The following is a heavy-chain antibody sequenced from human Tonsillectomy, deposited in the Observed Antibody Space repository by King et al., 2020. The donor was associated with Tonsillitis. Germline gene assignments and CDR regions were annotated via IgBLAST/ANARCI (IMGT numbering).Heavy chain of an antibody. D-gene: IGHD3-16*01. V-gene: IGHV1-69*06. J-gene: IGHJ4*02. Sequence: QLVQSGAEVKKPGSSVKVSCKASGGTFSSYALSWVRQAPGQGLEWRGGIIPMSGTTTYAQKFQGRVTITADKSTSTAYMELSSLRSEDTAVYYCATTFRGGGIWGQGTLVTVSS. CDR3: ATTFRGGGI. CDR1: GGTFSSYA. CDR2: IIPMSGTT.